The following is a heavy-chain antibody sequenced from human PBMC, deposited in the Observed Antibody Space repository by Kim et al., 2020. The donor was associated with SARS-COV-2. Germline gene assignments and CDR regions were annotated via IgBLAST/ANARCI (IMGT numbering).Heavy chain of an antibody. D-gene: IGHD3-9*01. J-gene: IGHJ3*02. CDR3: ARDFDWAFDI. V-gene: IGHV3-21*06. CDR2: I. Sequence: IHYADSVKRRFTISRDNAKSSLYLQMNSLRDDDTAVYYCARDFDWAFDIWCQGTMVTVSS.